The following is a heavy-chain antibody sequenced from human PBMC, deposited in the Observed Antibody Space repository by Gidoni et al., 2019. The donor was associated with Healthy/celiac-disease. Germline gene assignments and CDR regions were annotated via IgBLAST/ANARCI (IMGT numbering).Heavy chain of an antibody. CDR2: IFSNDEK. D-gene: IGHD5-12*01. V-gene: IGHV2-26*01. J-gene: IGHJ4*02. CDR3: ARDSGYDWVGGFDY. CDR1: GFSLSNARMG. Sequence: QVTLKESGPVLVKPTETLTLPCTVSGFSLSNARMGVSWIRQPPGKALEWLAHIFSNDEKSYSTSLKSRLTTSKDTSKSQVVLTMTNMDPVDTATYYCARDSGYDWVGGFDYWGQGTLVTVSS.